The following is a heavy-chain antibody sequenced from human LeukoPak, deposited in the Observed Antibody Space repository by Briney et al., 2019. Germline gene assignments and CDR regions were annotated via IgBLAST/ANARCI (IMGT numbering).Heavy chain of an antibody. CDR3: GRDLGGRSGY. CDR2: INEDGSIT. J-gene: IGHJ4*02. Sequence: GGSLRLSCAVSGFTFRTYWMHWDRQVPGEGLVWVSRINEDGSITNYADSVKGRFSISRDNAKNTLYLQMNSLRAEDTAVYYCGRDLGGRSGYWGQGTLVTVSS. V-gene: IGHV3-74*01. D-gene: IGHD1-26*01. CDR1: GFTFRTYW.